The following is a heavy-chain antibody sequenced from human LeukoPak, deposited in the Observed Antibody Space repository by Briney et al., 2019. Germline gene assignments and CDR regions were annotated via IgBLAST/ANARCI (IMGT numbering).Heavy chain of an antibody. CDR1: GYTFTANY. V-gene: IGHV1-46*01. J-gene: IGHJ5*02. CDR3: ATSFRAVNWFDP. Sequence: ASVTVSFTSSGYTFTANYIHWVRQAPGQGLEWMGIINPSGGSTNYAQKFQGRVTMTRDTSTSTIYMEVSSLRSEDTAVYYCATSFRAVNWFDPWGDGTPVTVSS. D-gene: IGHD3-10*01. CDR2: INPSGGST.